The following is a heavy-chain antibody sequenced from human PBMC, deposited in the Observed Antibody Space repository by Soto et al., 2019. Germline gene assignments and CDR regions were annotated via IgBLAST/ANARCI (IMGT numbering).Heavy chain of an antibody. CDR1: GFTFSSYG. V-gene: IGHV3-48*02. J-gene: IGHJ4*02. Sequence: EVPLVESGGGLVQPGGSLRISCAASGFTFSSYGMNWVRQAPGKGLEWVSYISSSSSTISYADSVKGRFTISRDNARNSLYMQMNSLRDEDAAVYYCARGGAARPYYWGQGTLVTVSS. CDR3: ARGGAARPYY. CDR2: ISSSSSTI. D-gene: IGHD6-6*01.